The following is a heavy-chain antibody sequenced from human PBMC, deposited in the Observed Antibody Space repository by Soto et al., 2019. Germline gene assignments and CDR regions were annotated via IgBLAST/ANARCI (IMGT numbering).Heavy chain of an antibody. CDR3: AKDRRNIVVVPATMGY. D-gene: IGHD2-2*01. J-gene: IGHJ4*02. CDR1: GFTFSSYA. Sequence: EVQLLESGGGLVQPGGSLRLSCAASGFTFSSYAMSWVRQAPGKGLEWVSAISGSGGSTYYADSVKGRFTISRDNSKNPLYLQMNSLRAEDTAVYYCAKDRRNIVVVPATMGYWGQGTLVTVSS. V-gene: IGHV3-23*01. CDR2: ISGSGGST.